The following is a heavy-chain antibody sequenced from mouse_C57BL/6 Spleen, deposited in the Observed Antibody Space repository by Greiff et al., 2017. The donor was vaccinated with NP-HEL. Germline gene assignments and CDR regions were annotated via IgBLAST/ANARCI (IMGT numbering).Heavy chain of an antibody. CDR1: GYTFTDYE. V-gene: IGHV1-15*01. D-gene: IGHD1-1*01. CDR3: TRKGVVAKDYAMDY. CDR2: IDPETGGT. J-gene: IGHJ4*01. Sequence: QVQLQQSGAELVRPGASVTLSCKASGYTFTDYEMHWVKQTPVHGLEWIGAIDPETGGTAYNQKFKSKAILTADKSSSTAYMELRSLTSEDSAVYYCTRKGVVAKDYAMDYWGEGTSVTVSS.